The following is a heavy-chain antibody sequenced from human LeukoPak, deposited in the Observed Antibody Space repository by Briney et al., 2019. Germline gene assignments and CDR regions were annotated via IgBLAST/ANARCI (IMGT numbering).Heavy chain of an antibody. Sequence: SETLSLTCTVSGGSISSKRYHWGWIRQPPGKSLEWIATISYSGRTFYHPSLKSRVTISRDTSRNHFSLGLTSVTAADTALYYCARHSEYLGAGFPFDYWGHGILVSVSS. CDR2: ISYSGRT. J-gene: IGHJ4*01. CDR1: GGSISSKRYH. V-gene: IGHV4-39*01. D-gene: IGHD3-16*01. CDR3: ARHSEYLGAGFPFDY.